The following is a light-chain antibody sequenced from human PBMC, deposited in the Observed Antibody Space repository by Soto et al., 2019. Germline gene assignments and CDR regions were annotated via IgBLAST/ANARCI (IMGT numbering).Light chain of an antibody. J-gene: IGKJ2*02. V-gene: IGKV3-11*01. CDR2: DVS. CDR3: QQRSEWPLCT. Sequence: EIILTQSPATLSLSPGDRATLSCRASQSVSHYLAWYQQKPGQAPRLLIYDVSNRATGIPARFSGSGSGTAFTLTISSLEPEEFAVYFCQQRSEWPLCTFGQGTKLEIK. CDR1: QSVSHY.